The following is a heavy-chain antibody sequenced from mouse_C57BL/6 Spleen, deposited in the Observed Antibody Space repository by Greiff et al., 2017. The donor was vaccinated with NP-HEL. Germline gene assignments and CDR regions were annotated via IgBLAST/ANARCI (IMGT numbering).Heavy chain of an antibody. CDR3: ARIAGAYDYDFAWFAY. CDR2: IWWDDDK. CDR1: GFSLSTFGMG. V-gene: IGHV8-8*01. D-gene: IGHD2-4*01. J-gene: IGHJ3*01. Sequence: QVTLKVSGPGILQPSQTLSLTCSFSGFSLSTFGMGVGWIRQPPGKGLEWLAHIWWDDDKYYNPALKSRLTTSKATSKNQVFLKIANVDTAGTATYYCARIAGAYDYDFAWFAYWGQGTLVTVSA.